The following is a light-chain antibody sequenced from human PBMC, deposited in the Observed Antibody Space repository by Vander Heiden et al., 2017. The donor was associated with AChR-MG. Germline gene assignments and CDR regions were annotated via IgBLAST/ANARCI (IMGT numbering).Light chain of an antibody. J-gene: IGKJ2*01. Sequence: ELVLTQSPATRSVSPGDRATIPCRASQSVSSYLDWYQQKPGQAPRLLIYDASNRATGIPARFSGSGSGTDFTLTISSLEPEDFAVYYCQQRSNWPISFGQGTKLEIK. CDR3: QQRSNWPIS. CDR1: QSVSSY. CDR2: DAS. V-gene: IGKV3-11*01.